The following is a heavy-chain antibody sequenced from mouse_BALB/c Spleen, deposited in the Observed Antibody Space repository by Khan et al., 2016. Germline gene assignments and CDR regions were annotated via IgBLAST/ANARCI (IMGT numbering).Heavy chain of an antibody. V-gene: IGHV9-3-1*01. D-gene: IGHD3-1*01. CDR2: INTYTGEP. J-gene: IGHJ3*01. CDR3: AISGVNSFAY. Sequence: QIQLVQSGPELKKPGETVKISCKASGYTFTNYGMNWVKQAPGKGLKWMGWINTYTGEPTYADDFKGRFAFSLETSASTAYLQINNLKNEDTATYFCAISGVNSFAYWGQGTLVTVSA. CDR1: GYTFTNYG.